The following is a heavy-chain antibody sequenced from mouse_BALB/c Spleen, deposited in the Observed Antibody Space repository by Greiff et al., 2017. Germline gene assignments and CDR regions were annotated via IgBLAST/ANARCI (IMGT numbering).Heavy chain of an antibody. CDR3: ARGRSSYDY. D-gene: IGHD1-1*01. J-gene: IGHJ2*01. Sequence: EVKLMESGGDLVKPGGSLKLSCAASGFTFSSYGMSWVRQTPDKRLEWVATISSGGSYTYYPDSVKGRFTISRDNAKNTLYLQMSSLKSEDTAMYYCARGRSSYDYWGQGTTLTVSS. CDR2: ISSGGSYT. CDR1: GFTFSSYG. V-gene: IGHV5-6*01.